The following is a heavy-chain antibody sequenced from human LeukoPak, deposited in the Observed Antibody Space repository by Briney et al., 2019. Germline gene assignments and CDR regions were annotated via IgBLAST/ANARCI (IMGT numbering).Heavy chain of an antibody. J-gene: IGHJ1*01. Sequence: GGSLRLSCSASGFSFSDYDMNWVRQTPGKGLEWVSAISGRSSHIYYGESVKGRFTISRDNAKNSLYLQMDSLGVEDTAVYYCGRAFPPLRTSSAGDLWGQGTLVIVSS. CDR3: GRAFPPLRTSSAGDL. CDR2: ISGRSSHI. D-gene: IGHD3-16*01. CDR1: GFSFSDYD. V-gene: IGHV3-21*01.